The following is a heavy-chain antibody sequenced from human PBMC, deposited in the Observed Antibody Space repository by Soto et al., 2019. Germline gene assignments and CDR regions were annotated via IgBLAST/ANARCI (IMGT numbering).Heavy chain of an antibody. Sequence: QITLKESGPTLVKPTQTLTLTCTFSGFSLSTSGVGVGWIRQPPGKALEWLALIYWDDDKRYSPSLKSRLTITKETSKNQVVLTMTNMDPVDTDTYYCAHATEPSGWYSVDAFDIWGQGTMVTVSS. V-gene: IGHV2-5*02. J-gene: IGHJ3*02. CDR2: IYWDDDK. CDR3: AHATEPSGWYSVDAFDI. CDR1: GFSLSTSGVG. D-gene: IGHD6-19*01.